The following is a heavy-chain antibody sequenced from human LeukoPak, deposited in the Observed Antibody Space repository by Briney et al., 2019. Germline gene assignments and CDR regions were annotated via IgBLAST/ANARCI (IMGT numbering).Heavy chain of an antibody. Sequence: ASVKLSCKASGYTFTGYDMHWVRQAPGPGLEWMGWINPNSGGTNYAQKFQGRVTMTRDTSISTAYMELRRLRSDDTAVYYCARVTSSGWKKLDYWGQGTLVTVSS. D-gene: IGHD6-19*01. V-gene: IGHV1-2*02. J-gene: IGHJ4*02. CDR3: ARVTSSGWKKLDY. CDR2: INPNSGGT. CDR1: GYTFTGYD.